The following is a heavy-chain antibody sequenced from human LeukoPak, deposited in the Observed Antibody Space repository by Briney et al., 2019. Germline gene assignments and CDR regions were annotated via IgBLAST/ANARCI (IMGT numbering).Heavy chain of an antibody. D-gene: IGHD5-24*01. Sequence: PGGSLGLSCAASGFTFDDYAMHWVRQAPGKGLEWVSLISWDGGSTYYADSVKGRFTISRDNSKNSLYLQMNSLRAEHTALYYCAKGRRDGYNFLGGYFDYWGQGTLVTVSS. CDR1: GFTFDDYA. CDR3: AKGRRDGYNFLGGYFDY. J-gene: IGHJ4*02. CDR2: ISWDGGST. V-gene: IGHV3-43D*03.